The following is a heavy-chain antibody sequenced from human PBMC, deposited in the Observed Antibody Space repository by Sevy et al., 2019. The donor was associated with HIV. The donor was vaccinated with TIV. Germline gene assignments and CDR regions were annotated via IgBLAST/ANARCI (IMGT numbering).Heavy chain of an antibody. CDR3: ARGSRGHDILTGPVGFDY. V-gene: IGHV4-34*01. Sequence: SETLSLTCAVYGGSFSGYYWSWIRQPPGKGLEWIGEINHSGSTNYNPSLKSRVTISVDTSKNQFSLKLSSVTAADTAGYYCARGSRGHDILTGPVGFDYWGQGTLVTVSS. CDR1: GGSFSGYY. J-gene: IGHJ4*02. CDR2: INHSGST. D-gene: IGHD3-9*01.